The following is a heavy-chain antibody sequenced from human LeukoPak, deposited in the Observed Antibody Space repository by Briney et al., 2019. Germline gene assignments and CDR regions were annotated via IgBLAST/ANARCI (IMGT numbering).Heavy chain of an antibody. CDR3: AVDCSSTSCYLGFDY. D-gene: IGHD2-2*01. Sequence: PGGSLRLSCAASGFTFSSYSMNWVRQAPGKGLEWVSSIISSSSYIYYADSVKGRFTISRDNAKNSLYLQMNSLRAEDTAVYYCAVDCSSTSCYLGFDYWGQGTLVTVSS. V-gene: IGHV3-21*01. J-gene: IGHJ4*02. CDR1: GFTFSSYS. CDR2: IISSSSYI.